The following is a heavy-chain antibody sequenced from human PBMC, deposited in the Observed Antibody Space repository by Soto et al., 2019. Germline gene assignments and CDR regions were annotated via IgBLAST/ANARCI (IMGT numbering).Heavy chain of an antibody. CDR1: GFIVSSNY. V-gene: IGHV3-53*01. J-gene: IGHJ5*02. CDR2: MYSGGNS. Sequence: GGSLRLSCAASGFIVSSNYMSWVRQAPGKGLEWVSTMYSGGNSYYVDPVKGRFTISRDISKNTLYLQMNSLRAEDTAVYYCTRADLWGQGTLVTVSS. CDR3: TRADL.